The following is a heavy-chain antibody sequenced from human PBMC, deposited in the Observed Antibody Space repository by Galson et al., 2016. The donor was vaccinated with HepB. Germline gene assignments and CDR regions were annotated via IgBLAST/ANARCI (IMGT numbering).Heavy chain of an antibody. CDR3: AFPYDSSAFDY. V-gene: IGHV4-4*02. J-gene: IGHJ4*02. CDR2: IYHSGST. D-gene: IGHD3-22*01. Sequence: SETLSLTCAVSGGSISSKNWWSWVRQPPGKGLEWIGEIYHSGSTNYNPSLKSRVTMSVDKSKNQFSLKLRSVTAADTAVYFCAFPYDSSAFDYWGQGSLVTVSS. CDR1: GGSISSKNW.